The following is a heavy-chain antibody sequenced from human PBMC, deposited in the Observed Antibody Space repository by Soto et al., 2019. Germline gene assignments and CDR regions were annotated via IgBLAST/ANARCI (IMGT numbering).Heavy chain of an antibody. V-gene: IGHV4-31*03. CDR1: GGSISSGGYY. CDR2: IYYSGST. J-gene: IGHJ3*02. Sequence: QVQLQESGPGLVKPSQTLSLTCTVSGGSISSGGYYWSWIRQHPGKGREWIGYIYYSGSTYYNPSLKSRVTISVDTSKNQCSLKLSSVTAADTAVYYCARDSSDSSSTHAFDIWGQGTMVTVSS. CDR3: ARDSSDSSSTHAFDI. D-gene: IGHD2-2*01.